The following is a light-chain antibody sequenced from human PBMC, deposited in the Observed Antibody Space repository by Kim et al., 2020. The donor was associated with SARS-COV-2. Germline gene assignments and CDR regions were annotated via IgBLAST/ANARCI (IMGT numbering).Light chain of an antibody. CDR2: LNSDGSH. CDR3: QTWGTGGV. V-gene: IGLV4-69*01. Sequence: QLVLTQSPSASASLGASVKLTCTLSSGYSSYAIAWHQQQPEKGPRYLMKLNSDGSHSKGDGIPDRFSGSSSGAERYLTISSLQSEDEADYYCQTWGTGGVFGGGTQLTVL. J-gene: IGLJ3*02. CDR1: SGYSSYA.